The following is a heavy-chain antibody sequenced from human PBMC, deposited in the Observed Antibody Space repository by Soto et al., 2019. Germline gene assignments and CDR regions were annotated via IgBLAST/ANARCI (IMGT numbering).Heavy chain of an antibody. Sequence: GVSLRLSCAASGFTFSDYGIHWVRQAPGKGLEWVAVISYDGSKKYYADSVKGRFTISRDNSENTLYLQMNSLSAEDTAFYYCANAQRGSYFAYWGQGSLVIVSS. CDR2: ISYDGSKK. J-gene: IGHJ4*02. CDR3: ANAQRGSYFAY. V-gene: IGHV3-30*18. CDR1: GFTFSDYG. D-gene: IGHD5-12*01.